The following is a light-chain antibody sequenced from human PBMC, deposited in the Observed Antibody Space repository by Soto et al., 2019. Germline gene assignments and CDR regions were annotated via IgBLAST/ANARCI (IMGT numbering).Light chain of an antibody. Sequence: EIVLTQSPATLSLSPGERATLSCRASQSVSSYLASYQQKPGQAPRLLIYDASSRATGIPARFSGSGSGTDFTLTISSLEPEDFAVYYCQQRSNSPYTFGQGTKLEIK. CDR2: DAS. CDR3: QQRSNSPYT. CDR1: QSVSSY. V-gene: IGKV3-11*01. J-gene: IGKJ2*01.